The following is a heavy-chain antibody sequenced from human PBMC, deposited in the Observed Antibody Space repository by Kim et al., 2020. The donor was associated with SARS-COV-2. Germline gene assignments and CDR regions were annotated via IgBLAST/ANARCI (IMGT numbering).Heavy chain of an antibody. V-gene: IGHV3-7*01. J-gene: IGHJ4*02. CDR1: GFTYSNYW. Sequence: GGSLRLSCAASGFTYSNYWMHWVRQAPGKGLQGVASIKERGSEAFYVDSVRGRFTISRENAKNSLYLQMNSLRAEDTAVYYCVRGSFDHWGQGILVTVSS. CDR2: IKERGSEA. CDR3: VRGSFDH.